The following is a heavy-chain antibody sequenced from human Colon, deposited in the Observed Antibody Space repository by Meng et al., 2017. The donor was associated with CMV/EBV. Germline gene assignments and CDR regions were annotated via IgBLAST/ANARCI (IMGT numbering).Heavy chain of an antibody. CDR1: GGSFSCYY. J-gene: IGHJ4*02. D-gene: IGHD6-13*01. Sequence: VQRHQWGAGLLEPSETLSPPCALYGGSFSCYYCSWIRQPPGQGLEWIGEINHSGSTNYNPSLKSRVTISVDTSKNQFSLKLSSVTAADTAVYYCASILFAAAAGGWGGYWGQGTLVTVSS. CDR2: INHSGST. V-gene: IGHV4-34*01. CDR3: ASILFAAAAGGWGGY.